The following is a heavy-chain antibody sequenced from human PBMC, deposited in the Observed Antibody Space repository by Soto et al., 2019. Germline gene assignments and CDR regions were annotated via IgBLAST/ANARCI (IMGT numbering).Heavy chain of an antibody. D-gene: IGHD4-17*01. Sequence: QDQLVQSGAEVKKPGSSVKVSCKASGGTFSSHTFSWVRQAPGQGLEWMGRIIPALGTATYAQKFQGRVTITADESATTVYMELNSLRSADPAVYYCARPDFGDYWYFDLWGRGTLVTVSS. J-gene: IGHJ2*01. CDR1: GGTFSSHT. CDR2: IIPALGTA. CDR3: ARPDFGDYWYFDL. V-gene: IGHV1-69*08.